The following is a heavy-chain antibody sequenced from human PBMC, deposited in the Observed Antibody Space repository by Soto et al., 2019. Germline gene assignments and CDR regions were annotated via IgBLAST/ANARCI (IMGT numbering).Heavy chain of an antibody. V-gene: IGHV1-18*01. Sequence: ASVKVCCKASGYTFNTYGITWVRQAPGQGLEWMGWISGYNGNTNYAQTLQGRGTMTTDTSTSTAYLELRSLRSDDTAVYYCARTVEYDSIPYYYADFWGQGTLVTVSS. D-gene: IGHD2-21*01. CDR3: ARTVEYDSIPYYYADF. CDR1: GYTFNTYG. CDR2: ISGYNGNT. J-gene: IGHJ4*01.